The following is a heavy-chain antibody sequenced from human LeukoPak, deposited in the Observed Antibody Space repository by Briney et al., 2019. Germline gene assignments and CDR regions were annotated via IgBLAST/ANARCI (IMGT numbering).Heavy chain of an antibody. V-gene: IGHV3-9*01. Sequence: GGSLRLSCAASGFTFDDYAMHWVRQAPGKGLEWVSGISWNSGSIGYADSVKGRFTISRDNAKNSLYLQMNSLRAEDTAVYYCARGSKPYGEYIRSRIHYFDYWGQGTLVTVSS. D-gene: IGHD4-17*01. CDR1: GFTFDDYA. CDR2: ISWNSGSI. J-gene: IGHJ4*02. CDR3: ARGSKPYGEYIRSRIHYFDY.